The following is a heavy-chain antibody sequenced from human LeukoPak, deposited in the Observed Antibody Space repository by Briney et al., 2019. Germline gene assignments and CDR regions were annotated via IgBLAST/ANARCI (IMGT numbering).Heavy chain of an antibody. CDR3: ARLNYDYVWGSYRVFDY. CDR1: GGSISSYY. V-gene: IGHV4-59*01. CDR2: IYYSGST. J-gene: IGHJ4*02. D-gene: IGHD3-16*02. Sequence: SETLSLTCTVSGGSISSYYWSWIRQPPGKGLEWIGYIYYSGSTNYNPSLKSRVTISVDTSKNQFSLKLSSVTAADTAVYYCARLNYDYVWGSYRVFDYWGQGTLVTVSS.